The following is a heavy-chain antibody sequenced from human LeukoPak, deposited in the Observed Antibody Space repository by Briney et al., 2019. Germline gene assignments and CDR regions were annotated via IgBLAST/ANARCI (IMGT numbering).Heavy chain of an antibody. J-gene: IGHJ6*02. D-gene: IGHD2-15*01. CDR1: GFTFSNYW. Sequence: PGGSLRFSCAASGFTFSNYWMSWVRQAPGKGLEWVANNKQDGSEKCYVDSVKGRFTISRDNAKNSLYLQMNSLRAEDTAVYYCARDRWELLSNSYHYCGLDVWGQGTTVTVSS. V-gene: IGHV3-7*01. CDR2: NKQDGSEK. CDR3: ARDRWELLSNSYHYCGLDV.